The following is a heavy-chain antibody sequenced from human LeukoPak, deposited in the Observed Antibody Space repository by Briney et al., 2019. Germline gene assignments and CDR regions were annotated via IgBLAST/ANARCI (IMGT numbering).Heavy chain of an antibody. CDR2: IIPIFDTA. J-gene: IGHJ6*03. CDR1: GGTFSSYA. D-gene: IGHD4-23*01. CDR3: ARDHGGNSPYYYYMHV. Sequence: SVKVSCKAPGGTFSSYAISWVRQAPGQGLEWMGGIIPIFDTANYAQKFQGRVTITTDESTSTAYMELSSLRSEDTAVYYCARDHGGNSPYYYYMHVWGKGTTVTVSS. V-gene: IGHV1-69*05.